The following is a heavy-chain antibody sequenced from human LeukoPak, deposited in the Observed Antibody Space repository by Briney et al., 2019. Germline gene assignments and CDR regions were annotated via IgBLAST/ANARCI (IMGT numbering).Heavy chain of an antibody. CDR2: IIPIFGTA. D-gene: IGHD3-22*01. Sequence: SVKVSRKASGGTFSSYAISWVRQAPGQGLEWMGRIIPIFGTANYAQKFQGRVTITTDESTSTAYMELSSLRSEDTAVYYCAGVVITNAEYFQHWGQGTLVTVSS. CDR3: AGVVITNAEYFQH. V-gene: IGHV1-69*05. J-gene: IGHJ1*01. CDR1: GGTFSSYA.